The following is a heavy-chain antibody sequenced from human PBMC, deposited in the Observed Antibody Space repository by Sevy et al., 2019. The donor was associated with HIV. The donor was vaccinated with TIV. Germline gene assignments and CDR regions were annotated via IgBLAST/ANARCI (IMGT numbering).Heavy chain of an antibody. Sequence: GGSLRLSCTASGFIFSNYNMNWVRQAPGKGLEWVSYIRSSSNDIYYADSVKGRFTISRDNAKNSLYLQMNSLRAEDTAVYYCTRNGGAFDNGFDPWGQGTLVTVSS. CDR1: GFIFSNYN. J-gene: IGHJ5*02. CDR3: TRNGGAFDNGFDP. CDR2: IRSSSNDI. V-gene: IGHV3-21*01. D-gene: IGHD2-8*01.